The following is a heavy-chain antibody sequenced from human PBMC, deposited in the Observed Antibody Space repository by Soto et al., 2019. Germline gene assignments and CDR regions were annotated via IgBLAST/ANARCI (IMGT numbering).Heavy chain of an antibody. Sequence: QLQLQESGPGLVKPSETLSLTCTVSGGSISSRSYYWGWLRQPPGMGLEWMGSIYYSGCTYYNPSLKCRVSISVDTSKNQFTLMLSSVTAADTYVYYCARQGSYDYRIWYFDLWCRGTLVTVSS. CDR2: IYYSGCT. CDR3: ARQGSYDYRIWYFDL. V-gene: IGHV4-39*01. CDR1: GGSISSRSYY. J-gene: IGHJ2*01. D-gene: IGHD3-10*01.